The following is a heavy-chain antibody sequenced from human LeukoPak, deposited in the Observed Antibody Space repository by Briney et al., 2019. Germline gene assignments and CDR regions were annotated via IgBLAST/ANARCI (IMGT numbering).Heavy chain of an antibody. V-gene: IGHV4-59*08. CDR2: IYYSGST. D-gene: IGHD2-15*01. Sequence: PSETLSLTCTVSGGSISSYSWCWIRQPPGKGLEWIGYIYYSGSTNYNPSLKSRVTLSVDTSKNQFSLKLSSVTAADTAVYYCARHIERYNYYGMDVWGQGTTVTVSS. CDR1: GGSISSYS. J-gene: IGHJ6*02. CDR3: ARHIERYNYYGMDV.